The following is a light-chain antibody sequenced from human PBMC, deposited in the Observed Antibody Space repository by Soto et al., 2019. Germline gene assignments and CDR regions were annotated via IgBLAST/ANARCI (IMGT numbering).Light chain of an antibody. Sequence: QSVLTQPASVSGSPGQSVTISCTGTSRDIGAYDYVSWYQQHPGKAPKLIIYDVSNRPSGVSNRFSGSKSGNTASLIISGLQAEDESDYYCSSNTSSITYVFGTGTKVTVL. CDR2: DVS. CDR1: SRDIGAYDY. CDR3: SSNTSSITYV. J-gene: IGLJ1*01. V-gene: IGLV2-14*01.